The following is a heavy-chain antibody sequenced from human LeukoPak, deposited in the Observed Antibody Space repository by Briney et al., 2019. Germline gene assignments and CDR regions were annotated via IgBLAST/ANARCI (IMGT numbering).Heavy chain of an antibody. CDR3: ARDRPSWAMDV. V-gene: IGHV4-31*03. CDR1: GGSIGSGDYY. Sequence: SETLSLTCTVSGGSIGSGDYYWGWVRQPPGKGLEWVANIYYSGTAYYNPSLKSRVSISVDTFKNQFSLNLNSVTAADTAVYYCARDRPSWAMDVWGQGTTVTVSS. CDR2: IYYSGTA. D-gene: IGHD2-2*01. J-gene: IGHJ6*02.